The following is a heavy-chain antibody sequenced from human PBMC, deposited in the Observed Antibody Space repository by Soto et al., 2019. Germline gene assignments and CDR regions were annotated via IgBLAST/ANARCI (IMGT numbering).Heavy chain of an antibody. CDR1: GGSFSGYY. D-gene: IGHD6-19*01. CDR3: ARFAGYSSGWSPYYYYGMDV. Sequence: SETLSLTCAVYGGSFSGYYWSWIRRPPGKGLEWIGEINHSGSTNYNPSLKSRVTISVDTSKNQFSLKLSSVTAADTAVYYCARFAGYSSGWSPYYYYGMDVWGQGTTATVSS. J-gene: IGHJ6*02. V-gene: IGHV4-34*01. CDR2: INHSGST.